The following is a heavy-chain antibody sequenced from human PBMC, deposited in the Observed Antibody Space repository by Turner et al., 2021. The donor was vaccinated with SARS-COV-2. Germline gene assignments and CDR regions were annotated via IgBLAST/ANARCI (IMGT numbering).Heavy chain of an antibody. CDR3: ARLNYDFWSGYYTGWFDP. D-gene: IGHD3-3*01. CDR2: IYYSGST. Sequence: VQLLESGPGLVKPSETLSLTCTVSGCPISRYYWSWSRQPPGTGLEWIGYIYYSGSTNYNPSRKRRVTMSVDTSKNQFSLKLSSVTAADTAVYYCARLNYDFWSGYYTGWFDPWGQGTLVIVSS. J-gene: IGHJ5*02. V-gene: IGHV4-59*08. CDR1: GCPISRYY.